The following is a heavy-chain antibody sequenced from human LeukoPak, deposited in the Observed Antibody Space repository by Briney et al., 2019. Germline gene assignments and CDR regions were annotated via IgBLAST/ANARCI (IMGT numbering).Heavy chain of an antibody. CDR1: GGSFTTYY. CDR3: ARLGGAVAGTPGDAFDI. V-gene: IGHV4-59*08. D-gene: IGHD6-19*01. Sequence: PSETLSLTCTVSGGSFTTYYWSWIRQPPGKGLEWIGYIYYSGSTNYNPSLKSRVTISVDTSKNQFSLKLSSVTAADTAVYYCARLGGAVAGTPGDAFDIWGQGTMVTVSS. CDR2: IYYSGST. J-gene: IGHJ3*02.